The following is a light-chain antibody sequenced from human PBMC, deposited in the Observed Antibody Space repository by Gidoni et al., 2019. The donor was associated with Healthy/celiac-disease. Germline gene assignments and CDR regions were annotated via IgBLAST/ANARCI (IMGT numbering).Light chain of an antibody. V-gene: IGKV1-27*01. CDR3: QKYNSAHFT. J-gene: IGKJ3*01. Sequence: DIQMTQSPSSLSASVGDRVTITCRASQGISNYLAWYQQKPGKVPKLLIYAASTLQSGVPSRYSGSESGTDFTLTISSLQPEDVATYYCQKYNSAHFTFGPGTKVDIK. CDR1: QGISNY. CDR2: AAS.